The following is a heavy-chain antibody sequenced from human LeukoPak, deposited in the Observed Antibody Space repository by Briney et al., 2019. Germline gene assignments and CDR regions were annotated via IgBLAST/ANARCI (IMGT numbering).Heavy chain of an antibody. D-gene: IGHD2-21*02. V-gene: IGHV1-2*02. CDR3: ARQVVVVTAAYFYFEY. Sequence: ASVKVSCKTSGNTFTPYYMHWVRQAPGQGLEWMGYINPNSGDSNSAQKFQGRVAMTGDTSISTAYMELSSLRSDDTAVYYCARQVVVVTAAYFYFEYWGQGTLVTVSS. CDR2: INPNSGDS. J-gene: IGHJ4*02. CDR1: GNTFTPYY.